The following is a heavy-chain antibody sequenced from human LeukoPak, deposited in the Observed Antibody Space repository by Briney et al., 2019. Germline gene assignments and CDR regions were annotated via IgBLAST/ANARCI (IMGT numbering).Heavy chain of an antibody. Sequence: GGSLRLSCAASGFTFSSYSMNWVRQAPGKGLEWVSYISSSSSTIYYADSVKGRFTISRDNSKNTLYLQMHSLRAEDTAVYYCAKLGGIYCGSTSCYTTDDYWGQGTLVTVSS. V-gene: IGHV3-48*01. CDR2: ISSSSSTI. CDR3: AKLGGIYCGSTSCYTTDDY. CDR1: GFTFSSYS. D-gene: IGHD2-2*02. J-gene: IGHJ4*02.